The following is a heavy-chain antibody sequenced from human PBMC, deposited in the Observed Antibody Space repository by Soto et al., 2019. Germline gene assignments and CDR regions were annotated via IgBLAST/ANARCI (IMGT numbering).Heavy chain of an antibody. Sequence: VGSLRLSCAASVFTFSSYAMSWVRHSPGKGLEWVSAISGSGGSTYYADSVKGRFTISRDNSKNTLYLQMNSLRAEDTAVYYCAKAPTANHYYFDYWGQGTLVTVSS. V-gene: IGHV3-23*01. CDR2: ISGSGGST. J-gene: IGHJ4*02. CDR1: VFTFSSYA. CDR3: AKAPTANHYYFDY.